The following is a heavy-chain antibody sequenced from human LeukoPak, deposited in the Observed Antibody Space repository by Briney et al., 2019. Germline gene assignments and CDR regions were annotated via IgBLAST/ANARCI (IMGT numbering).Heavy chain of an antibody. V-gene: IGHV3-20*04. CDR1: GFTFDDYA. CDR2: ITRDIGTT. D-gene: IGHD1-1*01. CDR3: ARDHNYAFDN. J-gene: IGHJ4*02. Sequence: GSLRLSCAASGFTFDDYAMHWVRQAPGKGLEWVALITRDIGTTRYADSVKGRFTISGDNAKNSLYLQMNSLRVEDTAVYYCARDHNYAFDNWGQGTLVTVSS.